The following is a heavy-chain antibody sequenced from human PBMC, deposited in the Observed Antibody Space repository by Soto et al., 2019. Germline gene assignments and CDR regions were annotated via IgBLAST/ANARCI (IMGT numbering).Heavy chain of an antibody. CDR3: ARGRSSSYYFDY. D-gene: IGHD6-6*01. J-gene: IGHJ4*02. Sequence: GGSLRLSCAASGFTFSSYAMHWVRQAPGKGLEWVAVISYDGSNKYYADSVKGRFTISRDNSKNTLYLQMNSLRAEDTAVYYCARGRSSSYYFDYWGQGTLVTVSS. V-gene: IGHV3-30-3*01. CDR1: GFTFSSYA. CDR2: ISYDGSNK.